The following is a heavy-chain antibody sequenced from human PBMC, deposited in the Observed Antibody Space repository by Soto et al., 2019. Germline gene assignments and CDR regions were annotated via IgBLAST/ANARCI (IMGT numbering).Heavy chain of an antibody. Sequence: GESLKISCKGSGYSFTSYWIGWVRQMPGKGLEWMGIIYPGDSDTRYSPSFQGQVTISADKSISTAYLQWSSLKASDTAMYYCARLAGTGNYYYYGMAVWGQGTTVTVSS. D-gene: IGHD6-19*01. V-gene: IGHV5-51*01. J-gene: IGHJ6*02. CDR3: ARLAGTGNYYYYGMAV. CDR2: IYPGDSDT. CDR1: GYSFTSYW.